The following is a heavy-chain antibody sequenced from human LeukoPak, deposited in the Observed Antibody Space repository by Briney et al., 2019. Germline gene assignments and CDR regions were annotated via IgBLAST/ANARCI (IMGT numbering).Heavy chain of an antibody. CDR3: ARADWVGSGHAGFYSDY. CDR1: GFTYNTYY. V-gene: IGHV1-2*02. D-gene: IGHD5-12*01. Sequence: ASVTVSWKASGFTYNTYYLYWMRQAPGQGLEWMGWIRLRDGGTIYAQRFQDRFIMTTDPSTNTASMELRSLTSDDTAVYFCARADWVGSGHAGFYSDYWGQGTLVTVSS. J-gene: IGHJ4*02. CDR2: IRLRDGGT.